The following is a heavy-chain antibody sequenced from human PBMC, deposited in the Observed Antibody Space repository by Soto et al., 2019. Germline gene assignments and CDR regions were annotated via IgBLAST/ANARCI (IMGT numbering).Heavy chain of an antibody. Sequence: EVQLVESGGGLVQPGGSLRLSCAASGFAFSRFWMHWVRQAPGKGLVWVSRIYSDGSSPMYADSVKGRFTISRDNAKSTLYLQMNSLRAEDTAVYYCATLNIFGSDYWGQGTLVTVSS. CDR3: ATLNIFGSDY. J-gene: IGHJ4*02. V-gene: IGHV3-74*03. CDR1: GFAFSRFW. CDR2: IYSDGSSP. D-gene: IGHD3-3*02.